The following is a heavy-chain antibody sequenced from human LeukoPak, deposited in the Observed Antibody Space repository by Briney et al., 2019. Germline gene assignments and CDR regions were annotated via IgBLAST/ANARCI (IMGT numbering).Heavy chain of an antibody. CDR1: GFTFSSYG. CDR3: AKGFVVVVSATQSSWFDT. D-gene: IGHD2-15*01. Sequence: PGGSLRLSCAASGFTFSSYGMSWVRQAPGKGLEWVSAISGSGGNTYYADSVKGRFTISRDNSKNTLYLQMNSLRAEDTAVYYCAKGFVVVVSATQSSWFDTWGQGTLVTVSS. J-gene: IGHJ5*02. V-gene: IGHV3-23*01. CDR2: ISGSGGNT.